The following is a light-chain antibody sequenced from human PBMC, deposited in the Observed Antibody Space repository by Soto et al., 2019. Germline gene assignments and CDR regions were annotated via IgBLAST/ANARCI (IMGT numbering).Light chain of an antibody. CDR3: QQYNSYLLT. V-gene: IGKV1-5*03. CDR2: RAS. J-gene: IGKJ3*01. CDR1: QSISSW. Sequence: DIQMTQSPSTLSASVGDRVTITCRASQSISSWLAWYQQKPGKAPKLLIYRASSLESGVPSRFSGSGSGTEFTLTISSLQPDDFATYYCQQYNSYLLTFGPGTTVDNK.